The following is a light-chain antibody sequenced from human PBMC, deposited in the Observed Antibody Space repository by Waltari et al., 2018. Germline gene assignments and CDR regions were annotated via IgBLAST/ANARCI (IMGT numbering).Light chain of an antibody. CDR2: AAS. J-gene: IGKJ2*01. Sequence: FLTQAPDTLSLSPGERATLSCRASQSVCRSRLAWYQHKPGQAPRLLMYAASTRATGIPDRFSGSGSGTDFSLSISRVEPEDFAVYYCQQYSSSVMYTFGQGTKLEIK. V-gene: IGKV3-20*01. CDR3: QQYSSSVMYT. CDR1: QSVCRSR.